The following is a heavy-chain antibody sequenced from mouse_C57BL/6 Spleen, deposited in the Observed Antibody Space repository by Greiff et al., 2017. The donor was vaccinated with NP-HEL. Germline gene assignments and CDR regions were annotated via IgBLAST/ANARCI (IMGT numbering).Heavy chain of an antibody. CDR3: ARGGGYFTRYDMDY. D-gene: IGHD2-3*01. J-gene: IGHJ4*01. V-gene: IGHV5-17*01. Sequence: EVKLVESGGGLVKPGGSLKLSCAASGFTFSDYGMHWVRQAPEKGLEWVAYISSGSSTIYYADTVKGRFTISRDNAKNTLFLQMTSLRSEDTARYYCARGGGYFTRYDMDYWGQGTSVTVSS. CDR2: ISSGSSTI. CDR1: GFTFSDYG.